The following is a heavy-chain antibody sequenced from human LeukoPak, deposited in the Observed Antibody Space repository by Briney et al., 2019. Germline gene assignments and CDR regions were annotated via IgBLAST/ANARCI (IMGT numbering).Heavy chain of an antibody. CDR1: GYTFTSYG. D-gene: IGHD6-13*01. CDR3: ARDRSSSSWWAPLDY. J-gene: IGHJ4*02. V-gene: IGHV1-18*01. CDR2: ISSNSGNT. Sequence: GASVKVSCKASGYTFTSYGISWVRQAPGQGLEWMGWISSNSGNTNYAQKLQGRVTMTTDTSTSTAYMEMRSLRSDDTRVYYCARDRSSSSWWAPLDYWGQRTLVTVSS.